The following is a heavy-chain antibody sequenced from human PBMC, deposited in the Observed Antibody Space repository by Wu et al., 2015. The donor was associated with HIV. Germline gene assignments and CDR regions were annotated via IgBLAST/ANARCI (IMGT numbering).Heavy chain of an antibody. D-gene: IGHD3-22*01. CDR2: INPNSGGT. Sequence: QVQLVQSGAEVKKPGASVKVSCKASGYTFTGYYMHWVRQAPGQGLEWMGWINPNSGGTNYAQKFQGRVTMTRDTSISTAYMELSRLRSDDTAVYYCARVGDYDSGTYSIYFDYWGQGTLVTVSS. J-gene: IGHJ4*02. CDR1: GYTFTGYY. CDR3: ARVGDYDSGTYSIYFDY. V-gene: IGHV1-2*02.